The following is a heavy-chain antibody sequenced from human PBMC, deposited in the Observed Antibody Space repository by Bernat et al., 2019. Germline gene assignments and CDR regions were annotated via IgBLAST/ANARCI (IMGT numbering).Heavy chain of an antibody. V-gene: IGHV3-7*03. CDR2: IKKDGSEK. CDR3: ARSRLWTTGAYWYFDL. CDR1: GFTFSSYC. D-gene: IGHD3/OR15-3a*01. J-gene: IGHJ2*01. Sequence: VQLVESGGGLVQPGGSLRLSCAASGFTFSSYCMTWVRQAPGQGLGWVANIKKDGSEKYYVDSVKGRFTMSRDNAKNSLYLQMNSLRAEDTAVYYCARSRLWTTGAYWYFDLWGRGTLVTVSS.